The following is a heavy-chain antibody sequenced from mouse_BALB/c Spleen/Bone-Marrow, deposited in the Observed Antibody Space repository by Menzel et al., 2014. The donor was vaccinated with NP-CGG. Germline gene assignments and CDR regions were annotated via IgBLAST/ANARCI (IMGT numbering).Heavy chain of an antibody. CDR3: ARDRNYGSSWYFDV. V-gene: IGHV7-3*02. CDR2: IRNKANGYTT. Sequence: EVQLVESGGGLVQPGGSLRLSCATSGFTFTDYYMSWVRQPPGKALEWLGFIRNKANGYTTEYSASVKGRFTISRDNSQSILYLQMNTLRAEDSATYYCARDRNYGSSWYFDVWGAGTTVTVPS. CDR1: GFTFTDYY. D-gene: IGHD1-1*01. J-gene: IGHJ1*01.